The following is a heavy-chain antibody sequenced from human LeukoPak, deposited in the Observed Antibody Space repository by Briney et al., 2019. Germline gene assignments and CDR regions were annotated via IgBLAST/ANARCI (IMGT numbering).Heavy chain of an antibody. CDR1: GFTFSSYG. D-gene: IGHD1-26*01. CDR3: ARDQDEGATEDPYYYYGMDV. CDR2: IWYDGSNK. V-gene: IGHV3-33*01. J-gene: IGHJ6*02. Sequence: GGSLRLSCAASGFTFSSYGMHWVRQAPGKGLEWVAVIWYDGSNKYYADSVKGRFTISRDNSKNTLYLQMNSLSAEDTAVYYCARDQDEGATEDPYYYYGMDVWGQGTTVTVSS.